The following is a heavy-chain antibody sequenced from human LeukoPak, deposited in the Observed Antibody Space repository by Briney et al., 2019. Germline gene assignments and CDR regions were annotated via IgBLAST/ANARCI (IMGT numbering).Heavy chain of an antibody. CDR1: GSTVSSNY. CDR2: IYSGGST. V-gene: IGHV3-53*01. CDR3: ARRWLRGDYFGMDV. D-gene: IGHD5-12*01. J-gene: IGHJ6*02. Sequence: GGSLRLSCAASGSTVSSNYMTWVRQAPGKGLEWVSVIYSGGSTYYADSVKGRFTISRDNSRNTLYLQMNSLRAEDTAVYYCARRWLRGDYFGMDVWGQGTTVTVSS.